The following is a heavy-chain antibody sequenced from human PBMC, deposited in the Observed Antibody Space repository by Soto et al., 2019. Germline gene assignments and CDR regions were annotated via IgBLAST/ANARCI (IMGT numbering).Heavy chain of an antibody. CDR1: GYTFTAYG. D-gene: IGHD3-3*01. J-gene: IGHJ6*02. Sequence: GASVKVSCKASGYTFTAYGISWVRQAPGQGLEWMGWISAYNGNTNYAQKLQGRVTMTTDTSTSTAYMELRSLRSDDTAVYYCARESSKDFWSGYYPNNMDVWGQVTTVTVSS. V-gene: IGHV1-18*01. CDR2: ISAYNGNT. CDR3: ARESSKDFWSGYYPNNMDV.